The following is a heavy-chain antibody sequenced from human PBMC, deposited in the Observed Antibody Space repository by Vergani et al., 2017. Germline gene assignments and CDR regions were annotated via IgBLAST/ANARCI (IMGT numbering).Heavy chain of an antibody. CDR1: GYNFTSFD. Sequence: QEQLVQSGAEVRKPGASVKVSCKASGYNFTSFDINWVRLATGQGLEWMGWMNPKSGNTAYAAKFQGRITMTRDSSTDTAYVEMKSLRSEDTAIYFCARGVLDSKYRHNWFGPWGQGTLVTVSS. D-gene: IGHD3/OR15-3a*01. CDR3: ARGVLDSKYRHNWFGP. J-gene: IGHJ5*02. CDR2: MNPKSGNT. V-gene: IGHV1-8*01.